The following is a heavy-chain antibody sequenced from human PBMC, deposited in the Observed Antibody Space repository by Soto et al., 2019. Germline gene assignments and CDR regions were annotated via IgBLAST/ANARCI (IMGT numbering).Heavy chain of an antibody. J-gene: IGHJ6*02. Sequence: GASVKVSCKASGGTFSSYAISWVRQAPGQGLEWMGGIIPIFGTANYAQKFQGRVTITADESTSTAYMELSSLRSEDTAVYYCAGMLGYCSSTSCYAGPLFFGVGYYYGMDVWGQGTTVTVSS. D-gene: IGHD2-2*01. CDR1: GGTFSSYA. CDR3: AGMLGYCSSTSCYAGPLFFGVGYYYGMDV. V-gene: IGHV1-69*13. CDR2: IIPIFGTA.